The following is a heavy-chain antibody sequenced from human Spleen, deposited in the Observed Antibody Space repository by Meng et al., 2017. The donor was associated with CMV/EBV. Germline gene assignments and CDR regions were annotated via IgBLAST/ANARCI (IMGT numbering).Heavy chain of an antibody. CDR1: GGTFSSYA. CDR2: IIPIFGTA. CDR3: ARMPTAGYSSGPPDY. D-gene: IGHD6-19*01. Sequence: QVQLGQSGVEVKGPGSSVKVSCKASGGTFSSYAISWVRQAPGQGLEWMGGIIPIFGTANYAQKFQGRVTITADESTSTAYMELSSLRSEDTAVYYCARMPTAGYSSGPPDYWGQGTLVTVSS. V-gene: IGHV1-69*12. J-gene: IGHJ4*02.